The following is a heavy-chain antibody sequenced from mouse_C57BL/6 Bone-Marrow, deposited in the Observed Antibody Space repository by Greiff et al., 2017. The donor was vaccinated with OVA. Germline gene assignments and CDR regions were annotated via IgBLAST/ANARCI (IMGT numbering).Heavy chain of an antibody. V-gene: IGHV5-9-1*02. CDR1: GFTFSSYA. D-gene: IGHD4-1*01. CDR2: ISSGGDYI. CDR3: TRGNWDRAMDY. J-gene: IGHJ4*01. Sequence: EVKLVESGEGLVKPGGSLKLSCAASGFTFSSYALSWVRQTPEKRLEWVAYISSGGDYIYYADTVKGRLTISRDNARNTLYLQMSSLKSEDTAMYYCTRGNWDRAMDYWGQGTSVTVSS.